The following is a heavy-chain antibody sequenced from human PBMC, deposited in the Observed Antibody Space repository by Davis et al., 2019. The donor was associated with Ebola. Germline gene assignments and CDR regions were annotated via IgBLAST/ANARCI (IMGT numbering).Heavy chain of an antibody. J-gene: IGHJ5*02. Sequence: ASVKVSCKASGYTFTNYGITWVRQAPGQGLEWMGWINPHNGNTNYAQNVQGRVTMTTNTSTSTAYMEVGSLRSDDTAVYFCARAQFPTTSNHWGQGTLVTVSS. D-gene: IGHD1-1*01. CDR3: ARAQFPTTSNH. CDR2: INPHNGNT. CDR1: GYTFTNYG. V-gene: IGHV1-18*04.